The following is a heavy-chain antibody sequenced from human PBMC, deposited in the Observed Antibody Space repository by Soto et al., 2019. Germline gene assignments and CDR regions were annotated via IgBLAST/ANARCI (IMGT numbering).Heavy chain of an antibody. CDR3: ARGPSGDKVDY. CDR1: GGSISSGGYS. D-gene: IGHD7-27*01. J-gene: IGHJ4*02. Sequence: SETLSLTCAVSGGSISSGGYSWSWIRQPPGKGLEWIGYIYHSGSTYYNPSLKSRVTISVDRSKNQFSLKLSSVTAADTAVYYCARGPSGDKVDYWGQGTLVTVPQ. CDR2: IYHSGST. V-gene: IGHV4-30-2*01.